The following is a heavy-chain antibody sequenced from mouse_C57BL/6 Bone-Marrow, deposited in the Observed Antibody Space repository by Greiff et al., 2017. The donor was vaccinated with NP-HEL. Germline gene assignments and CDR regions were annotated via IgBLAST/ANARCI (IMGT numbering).Heavy chain of an antibody. Sequence: VQLQQSGPGLAKPSQTLSLTCSVTGYSITSDYWNWIRKFPGNKLEYMGYISYSGSTYYNPSLKSRISITRDTSKNQYYLQLNSVTTEDTATYYCARRVLGASSGSYYYAMDYWGQGTSVTVSS. CDR1: GYSITSDY. CDR2: ISYSGST. J-gene: IGHJ4*01. CDR3: ARRVLGASSGSYYYAMDY. V-gene: IGHV3-8*01. D-gene: IGHD3-2*02.